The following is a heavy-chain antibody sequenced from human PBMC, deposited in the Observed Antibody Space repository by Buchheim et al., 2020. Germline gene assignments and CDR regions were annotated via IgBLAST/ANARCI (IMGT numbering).Heavy chain of an antibody. Sequence: QVHLVESGGGVVQSGRSLRLSCAASGFTFSSYAMHWVRQAPGKGLEWVAVTSYDGNYNFYADSVKGRFSISRDNSKNTLYLQVSSLRAEDTAVYYCARQLATSSSSYYGMDVWGQGTT. J-gene: IGHJ6*02. D-gene: IGHD1-1*01. CDR1: GFTFSSYA. V-gene: IGHV3-30*03. CDR3: ARQLATSSSSYYGMDV. CDR2: TSYDGNYN.